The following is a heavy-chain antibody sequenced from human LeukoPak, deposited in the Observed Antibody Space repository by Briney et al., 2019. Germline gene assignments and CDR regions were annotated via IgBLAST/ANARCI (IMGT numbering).Heavy chain of an antibody. V-gene: IGHV1-69-2*01. CDR2: VDPEDGET. D-gene: IGHD1-26*01. J-gene: IGHJ6*03. CDR3: ATVGPIVGAHYYYYYYMDV. Sequence: ASVKVSCTVSGYTFTDYYMHWVQQAPGKGLGWMGLVDPEDGETIYAEKFQGRVTITADTSTDTAYMELSSLRSEDTAVYYCATVGPIVGAHYYYYYYMDVWGKGTTVTVSS. CDR1: GYTFTDYY.